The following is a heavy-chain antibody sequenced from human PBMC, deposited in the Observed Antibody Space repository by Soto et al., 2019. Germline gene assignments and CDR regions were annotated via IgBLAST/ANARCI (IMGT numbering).Heavy chain of an antibody. J-gene: IGHJ4*02. CDR3: AKADIVVVPAAMSDY. D-gene: IGHD2-2*01. Sequence: EVQLLESRGDLVQPGGSLRLSCAASGFTFSSYAMSWVRQAPGKGLEWVSAISGSGGSTYYADSVKGRFTISRDNSKNTLYLQMNSLRAEDTAVYYCAKADIVVVPAAMSDYWGQGTLVTVSS. CDR1: GFTFSSYA. CDR2: ISGSGGST. V-gene: IGHV3-23*01.